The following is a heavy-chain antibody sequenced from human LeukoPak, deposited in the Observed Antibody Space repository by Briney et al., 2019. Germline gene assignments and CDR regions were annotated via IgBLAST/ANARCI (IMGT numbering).Heavy chain of an antibody. D-gene: IGHD1-26*01. J-gene: IGHJ6*02. Sequence: SDTLSLTCAVSGYSITSSSWWGWIRQPPGKGLEWIGYIYHSGTTYYNPSLQSRVTMSVDTSKNQFSLKVSSVTAADTAVYYCARGRSNYYGMDVWGQGTTATVSS. V-gene: IGHV4-28*03. CDR1: GYSITSSSW. CDR2: IYHSGTT. CDR3: ARGRSNYYGMDV.